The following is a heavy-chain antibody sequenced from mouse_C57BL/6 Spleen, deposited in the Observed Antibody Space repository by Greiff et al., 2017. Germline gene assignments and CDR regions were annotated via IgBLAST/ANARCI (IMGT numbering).Heavy chain of an antibody. Sequence: EVQLVESGGGLVKPGGSLKLSCAASGFTFSDYGMHWVRQAPEKGLEWVAYISSGSSTIDSADTVKGRFTISRDKAKNPLFLQMTGLRSENTAMSYCERDWGFAYWGQGTLVTVSA. D-gene: IGHD4-1*01. CDR1: GFTFSDYG. V-gene: IGHV5-17*01. CDR2: ISSGSSTI. J-gene: IGHJ3*01. CDR3: ERDWGFAY.